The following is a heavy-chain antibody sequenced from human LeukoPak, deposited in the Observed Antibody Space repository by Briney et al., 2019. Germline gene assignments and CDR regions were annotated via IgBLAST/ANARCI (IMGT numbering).Heavy chain of an antibody. CDR2: IQNDGSNE. CDR1: RFTFSSYG. Sequence: PGGSLRLSCAASRFTFSSYGMHWVRQAPGKGLEWVAYIQNDGSNEQYADSVKGRFSISRDSSKNILYLQMNSLRAEDTAVYYCAKDRCSNGIGCYYYYMDVWGKGTTVTISS. V-gene: IGHV3-30*02. D-gene: IGHD2-8*01. J-gene: IGHJ6*03. CDR3: AKDRCSNGIGCYYYYMDV.